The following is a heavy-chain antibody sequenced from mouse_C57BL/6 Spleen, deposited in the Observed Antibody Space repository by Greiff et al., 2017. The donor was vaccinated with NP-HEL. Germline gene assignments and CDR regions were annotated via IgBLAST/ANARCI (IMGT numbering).Heavy chain of an antibody. Sequence: VQLQQPGAELVMPGASVKLSCKASGYTFTSYWMHWVKQRPGQGLEWIGEIDPSDSYTNYNQKFKGKSTLTVDKSSSTAYMQLSSLTSEDSAVYYCARCHDYYGSRNYAMDYWGQGTSVTVSS. V-gene: IGHV1-69*01. J-gene: IGHJ4*01. D-gene: IGHD1-1*01. CDR3: ARCHDYYGSRNYAMDY. CDR1: GYTFTSYW. CDR2: IDPSDSYT.